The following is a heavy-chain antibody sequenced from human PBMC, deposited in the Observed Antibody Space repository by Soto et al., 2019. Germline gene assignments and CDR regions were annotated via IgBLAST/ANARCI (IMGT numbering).Heavy chain of an antibody. CDR1: GGSISSYY. CDR2: IYYSGST. J-gene: IGHJ4*02. Sequence: PSETLSLTCTVSGGSISSYYWSWIRQPPGKGLEWIGYIYYSGSTNYNPSLKSRVTISVDTSKNQFSLKLSSVTAADTAVYYCARVGIVVVPAASYYFDYWGQGTLVTVSS. V-gene: IGHV4-59*12. D-gene: IGHD2-2*01. CDR3: ARVGIVVVPAASYYFDY.